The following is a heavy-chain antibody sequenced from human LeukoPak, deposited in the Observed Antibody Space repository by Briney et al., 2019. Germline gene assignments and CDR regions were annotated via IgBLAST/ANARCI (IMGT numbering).Heavy chain of an antibody. CDR2: IYRDGRT. J-gene: IGHJ3*02. Sequence: GGSLRLSCAASGFNVSFNYMTWVRQAPGKGLEWVSVIYRDGRTYYADSVKGRFTISRDNSKNTLFLEMNSLRAEDTAVYYCARGFTGGAVGARHRTFDIWGQGTMVTVSS. D-gene: IGHD1-26*01. V-gene: IGHV3-53*01. CDR1: GFNVSFNY. CDR3: ARGFTGGAVGARHRTFDI.